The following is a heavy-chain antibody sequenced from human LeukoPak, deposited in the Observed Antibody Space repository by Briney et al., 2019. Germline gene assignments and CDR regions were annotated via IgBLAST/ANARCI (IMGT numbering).Heavy chain of an antibody. CDR3: AREAGVTMVRGYWYFDL. Sequence: GGSLRLSCAASGFTVSSNYMSWVRQAPGKGLEWGSVIYSGGSTYYADSVKGRFTISRDNSKNTLYLQMNSLRAEDTAVYYCAREAGVTMVRGYWYFDLWGRGTLVTVSS. V-gene: IGHV3-66*01. J-gene: IGHJ2*01. CDR2: IYSGGST. D-gene: IGHD3-10*01. CDR1: GFTVSSNY.